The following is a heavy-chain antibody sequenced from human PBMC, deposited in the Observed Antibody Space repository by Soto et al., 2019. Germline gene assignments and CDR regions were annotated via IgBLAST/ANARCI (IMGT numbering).Heavy chain of an antibody. CDR3: ARQAPPVLARGLFDY. D-gene: IGHD3-3*02. CDR2: IYYSGST. CDR1: GGSISSSSYY. V-gene: IGHV4-39*01. J-gene: IGHJ4*02. Sequence: SETLSLTCTVSGGSISSSSYYWGWIRQPPGKGLEWIGSIYYSGSTYYNPSLKSRVTISVDTSKNQFSLKLSSVTAADTAVYYCARQAPPVLARGLFDYWGQGTLVTVSS.